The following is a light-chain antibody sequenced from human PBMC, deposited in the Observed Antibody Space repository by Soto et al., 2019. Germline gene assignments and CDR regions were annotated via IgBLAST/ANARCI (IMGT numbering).Light chain of an antibody. V-gene: IGKV1-33*01. Sequence: DIQMTQSPSSLLASVGDRVTITGQARQDISNYINWYQQKPEKAPSIIITDASKLESGVPPRVKGSRSETEFTLTIRNLKPDDFETYYCQQYNSFPWTFGLGTKVDI. CDR3: QQYNSFPWT. CDR1: QDISNY. CDR2: DAS. J-gene: IGKJ1*01.